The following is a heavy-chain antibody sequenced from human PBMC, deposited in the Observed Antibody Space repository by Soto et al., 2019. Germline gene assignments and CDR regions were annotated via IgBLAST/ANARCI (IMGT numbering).Heavy chain of an antibody. Sequence: QVQLVQSGAEVKKPGSSVKVSCKASGGTFSSYAISWVRQAPGQGLEWMGGIIPIFGTANYAQKFQGRVTITADESTSTAYMELGSLRSEDTAVYYCARDSTEDIVVVPAAPEDYYYGMDVWGQGTTVTVSS. CDR3: ARDSTEDIVVVPAAPEDYYYGMDV. J-gene: IGHJ6*02. CDR1: GGTFSSYA. V-gene: IGHV1-69*01. CDR2: IIPIFGTA. D-gene: IGHD2-2*01.